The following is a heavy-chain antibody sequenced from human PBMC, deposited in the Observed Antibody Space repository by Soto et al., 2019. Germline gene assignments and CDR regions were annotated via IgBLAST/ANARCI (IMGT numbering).Heavy chain of an antibody. CDR2: ISYDGSNK. V-gene: IGHV3-30-3*01. Sequence: QVQLVESGGGVVQPGRSLRLSCAASGFTFSSYAMQWVRQAPGKGLEWVAVISYDGSNKYYAESVKGRFTISRDNSKNTLYLQMNSLRAEDTAVYYCARGDEWLSRQPGGMDVWGQGTTVTVSS. CDR1: GFTFSSYA. CDR3: ARGDEWLSRQPGGMDV. D-gene: IGHD3-9*01. J-gene: IGHJ6*02.